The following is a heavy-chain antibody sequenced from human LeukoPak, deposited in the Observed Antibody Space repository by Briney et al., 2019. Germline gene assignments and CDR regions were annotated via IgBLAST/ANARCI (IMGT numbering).Heavy chain of an antibody. CDR2: IYYSGST. CDR3: ARDSSMVRVGLDY. V-gene: IGHV4-31*03. Sequence: SETLSLTCTVSGGSISSGGYYWSWIRQHPGKGLEWIGYIYYSGSTYYNPSLKSRVTISVDTSKNQFSLKLSSVTAAHTAVYYCARDSSMVRVGLDYWGQGTLVTVSS. J-gene: IGHJ4*02. D-gene: IGHD3-10*01. CDR1: GGSISSGGYY.